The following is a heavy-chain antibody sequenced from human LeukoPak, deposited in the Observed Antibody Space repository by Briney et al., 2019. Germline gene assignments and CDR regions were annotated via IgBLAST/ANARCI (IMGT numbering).Heavy chain of an antibody. J-gene: IGHJ6*03. CDR1: GGSISSYY. Sequence: PSETLSLTCTVSGGSISSYYWSWIRQPPGKGLEWIGSIYHSGSTYYNPSLKSRVTISVDTSKNQFSLKLSSVTAADTAVYYCARTPGRYYYYMDVWGKGTTVTVSS. V-gene: IGHV4-59*08. CDR2: IYHSGST. CDR3: ARTPGRYYYYMDV.